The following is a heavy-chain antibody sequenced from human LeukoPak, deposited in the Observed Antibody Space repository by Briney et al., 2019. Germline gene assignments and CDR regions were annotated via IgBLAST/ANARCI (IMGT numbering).Heavy chain of an antibody. CDR2: FYYSGST. D-gene: IGHD6-19*01. Sequence: SEALSLTCNVSGCTISSGDYYGSWIRQPPGKGLEWIGYFYYSGSTYYNQSLKSRVTISLDTSKNQFSLKLSSVTAADTAVYYCGRDAAGVHFDYWGQGTLVTVSS. CDR3: GRDAAGVHFDY. J-gene: IGHJ4*02. V-gene: IGHV4-30-4*01. CDR1: GCTISSGDYY.